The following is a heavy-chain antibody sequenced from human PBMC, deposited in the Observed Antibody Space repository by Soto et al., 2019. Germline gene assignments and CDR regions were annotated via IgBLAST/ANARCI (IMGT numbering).Heavy chain of an antibody. V-gene: IGHV1-69*05. Sequence: QVQLVQSGAEVKKPGSSVKVSCKASGGTFSSYAISWVRQAPGQGLEWMGGIIPIFGTANYAQKFQGRVTISXDDXTXTAYMGLGSLRSEDTAVYYCASGPGDVCNASNWCDPWGQGTLVTVSS. CDR1: GGTFSSYA. D-gene: IGHD3-16*01. CDR3: ASGPGDVCNASNWCDP. CDR2: IIPIFGTA. J-gene: IGHJ5*02.